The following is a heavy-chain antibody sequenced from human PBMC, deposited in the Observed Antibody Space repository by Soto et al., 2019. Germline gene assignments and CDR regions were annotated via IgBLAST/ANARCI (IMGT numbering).Heavy chain of an antibody. V-gene: IGHV3-48*01. CDR3: ARDIAVDLDY. CDR1: GFTFSTYS. J-gene: IGHJ4*02. Sequence: EVQLVESGGGFVQPGGSLRLSCAASGFTFSTYSMNWVRQAPGKGLEWVSYISSSSSSIYYADSVKGRFTISRDNAKNSLYLQMNSLRAEDPAVYYCARDIAVDLDYWGQGTLVTVSS. CDR2: ISSSSSSI. D-gene: IGHD6-19*01.